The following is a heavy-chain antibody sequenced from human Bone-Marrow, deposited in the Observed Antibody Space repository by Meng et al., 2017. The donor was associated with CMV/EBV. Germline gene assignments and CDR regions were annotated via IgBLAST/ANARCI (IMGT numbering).Heavy chain of an antibody. Sequence: ASVKVSCKASGYTFTSYDINWVRQATGQGLEWMGWMNPNSGHTGYAQKFQGRVTMTRDTSISTAYMELSSLRSEDTAVYYCARGRYCSSTSCYYYYGMDVCGQGTTVTASS. CDR3: ARGRYCSSTSCYYYYGMDV. J-gene: IGHJ6*02. CDR1: GYTFTSYD. D-gene: IGHD2-2*01. V-gene: IGHV1-8*01. CDR2: MNPNSGHT.